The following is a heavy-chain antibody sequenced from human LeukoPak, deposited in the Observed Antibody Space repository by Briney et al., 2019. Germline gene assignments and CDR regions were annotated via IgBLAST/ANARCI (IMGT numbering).Heavy chain of an antibody. D-gene: IGHD2-8*01. Sequence: ASVEVSYKASGYTFTSYDINWVRQATGQGLEWMGWMNPNSGNTGYAQKFQGRVTMTRNTSISTAYMELSSLRSEDTAVYYCARVRTYYYYYYGMDVWGQGTTVTVSS. CDR3: ARVRTYYYYYYGMDV. V-gene: IGHV1-8*01. CDR1: GYTFTSYD. CDR2: MNPNSGNT. J-gene: IGHJ6*02.